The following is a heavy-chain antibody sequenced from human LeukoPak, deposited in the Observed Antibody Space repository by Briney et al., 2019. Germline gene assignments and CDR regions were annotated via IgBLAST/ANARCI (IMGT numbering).Heavy chain of an antibody. D-gene: IGHD2-15*01. V-gene: IGHV3-7*02. J-gene: IGHJ4*02. CDR2: INEDGSQR. Sequence: GGSLRLSCAASGLTFSSYWMSWVRQAPGKGLEWVASINEDGSQRYYVDSVKGRFTISRDNAKNSLYLLMNSLRAEDTAIYYCARGYCSGGSCYGGDYWGQGTLVTVSS. CDR3: ARGYCSGGSCYGGDY. CDR1: GLTFSSYW.